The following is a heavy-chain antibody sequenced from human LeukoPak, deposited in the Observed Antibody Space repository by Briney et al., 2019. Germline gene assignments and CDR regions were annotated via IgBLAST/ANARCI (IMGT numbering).Heavy chain of an antibody. Sequence: GRSLRLSCAASGFTSDDYAMHWVRQAPGKGLEWVSGISWNSGSIGYADSVKGRFTISRDNAKNSLYLQMNSLRAEDTALYYCAKDGLTGTSLGDWGQGTLVTVSS. V-gene: IGHV3-9*02. J-gene: IGHJ4*02. D-gene: IGHD1-7*01. CDR3: AKDGLTGTSLGD. CDR2: ISWNSGSI. CDR1: GFTSDDYA.